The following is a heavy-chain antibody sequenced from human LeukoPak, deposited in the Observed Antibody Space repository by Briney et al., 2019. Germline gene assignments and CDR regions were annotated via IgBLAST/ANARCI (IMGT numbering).Heavy chain of an antibody. D-gene: IGHD1-7*01. J-gene: IGHJ4*02. Sequence: PSETLSLTCTVSGGAINSYYGSWIRQPPGKGLEWIGYISYSGRTSYNPSLKSRVTISVDTSKNHFSLKLSSVTAADTAVYYCARVTGTIFDYWGQGTLVTVSS. CDR3: ARVTGTIFDY. V-gene: IGHV4-59*01. CDR1: GGAINSYY. CDR2: ISYSGRT.